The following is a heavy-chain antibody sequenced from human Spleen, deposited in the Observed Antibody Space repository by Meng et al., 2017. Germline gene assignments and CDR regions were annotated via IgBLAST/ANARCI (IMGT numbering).Heavy chain of an antibody. V-gene: IGHV1-18*01. CDR1: GYTFNSYG. CDR3: AREKSPGHFDY. CDR2: INAYNGDT. J-gene: IGHJ4*02. Sequence: QVQLVQSGAEVKTPGASVKVSCKASGYTFNSYGISWVRQAPGQGLEWMGWINAYNGDTNYAQKLQGRVTMTTDTSTSTVYMELNSLGSEDTAVYYCAREKSPGHFDYLGQGIVVTVSS.